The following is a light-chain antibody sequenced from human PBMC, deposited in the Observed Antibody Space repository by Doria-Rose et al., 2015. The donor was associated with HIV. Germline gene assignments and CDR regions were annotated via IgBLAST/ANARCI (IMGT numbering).Light chain of an antibody. CDR2: GAS. Sequence: TQSPGTLSLSPGERATLSCRASQSGSATYLAWYQQRPGQSPRLLIYGASSRATDIPDRFSGSGSGTDFTLTISRLEPEDFAVYYCHQYASSRTFGQGTKVEIK. J-gene: IGKJ1*01. CDR3: HQYASSRT. V-gene: IGKV3-20*01. CDR1: QSGSATY.